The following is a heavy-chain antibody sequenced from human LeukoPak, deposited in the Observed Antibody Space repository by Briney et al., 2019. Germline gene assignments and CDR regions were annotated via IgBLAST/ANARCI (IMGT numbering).Heavy chain of an antibody. Sequence: SETLSLTCVGCSYSISSGYYWGWIRQPPGKGLEWIGSIYHSGSTYYNPSLKSRVTISVDTSKNQFSLRLNSVTAADTAVYYCARLDCSGGSCYSGTYYFDCWGQGTLVTVSS. V-gene: IGHV4-38-2*01. D-gene: IGHD2-15*01. CDR1: SYSISSGYY. CDR2: IYHSGST. J-gene: IGHJ4*02. CDR3: ARLDCSGGSCYSGTYYFDC.